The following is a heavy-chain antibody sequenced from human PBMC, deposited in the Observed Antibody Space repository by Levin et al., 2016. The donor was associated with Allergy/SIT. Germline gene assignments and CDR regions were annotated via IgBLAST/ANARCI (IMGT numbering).Heavy chain of an antibody. D-gene: IGHD2-15*01. Sequence: ASVKVSCKASGYVFTNYGISWVREAPGQGLEWVGWVSANNGDTNYVEKFQGRVTMTTDTSTATAYMDLSSLGPDDTAIYYCARGGRKWSGSTYYMDVWGNGTTVTVSS. CDR1: GYVFTNYG. CDR2: VSANNGDT. J-gene: IGHJ6*03. V-gene: IGHV1-18*01. CDR3: ARGGRKWSGSTYYMDV.